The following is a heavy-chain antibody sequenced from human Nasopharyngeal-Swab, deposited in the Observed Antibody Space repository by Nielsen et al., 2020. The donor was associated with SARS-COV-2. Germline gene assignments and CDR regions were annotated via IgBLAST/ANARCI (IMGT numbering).Heavy chain of an antibody. CDR1: GFTFDDYG. D-gene: IGHD6-19*01. V-gene: IGHV3-20*04. Sequence: GESLKISCAASGFTFDDYGMSWVRQAPGKGLEWVSGINWNGGSTGYADSVKGRFTISRDNSKNTLYLQMSSLRAEDTAVYYCVKPGYSSGWYRRGFYFDYWGQGILVAVSS. J-gene: IGHJ4*02. CDR3: VKPGYSSGWYRRGFYFDY. CDR2: INWNGGST.